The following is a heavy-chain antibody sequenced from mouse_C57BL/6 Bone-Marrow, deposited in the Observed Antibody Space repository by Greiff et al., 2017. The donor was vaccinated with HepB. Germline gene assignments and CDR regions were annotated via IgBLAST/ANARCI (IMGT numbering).Heavy chain of an antibody. Sequence: EVKVEESGGGLVQPGGSMKLSCVTSGFTFSNYWMNWVRQSPEKGLEWVAQIRLRSDNYTTHYAESVKGRFTISRDDSKSSVYLKRNNLRAEDAGIYYGTAWDYGSCVFGYRGKGTLVTVSA. CDR3: TAWDYGSCVFGY. D-gene: IGHD1-1*01. V-gene: IGHV6-3*01. CDR1: GFTFSNYW. J-gene: IGHJ3*02. CDR2: IRLRSDNYTT.